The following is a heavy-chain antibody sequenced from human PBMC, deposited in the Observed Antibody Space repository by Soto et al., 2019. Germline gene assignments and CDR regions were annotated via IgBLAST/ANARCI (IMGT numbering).Heavy chain of an antibody. CDR3: ARTSGYYSLDY. D-gene: IGHD3-22*01. Sequence: ASVKVSCKASGNTFTSYAMHWVRQAPGQRLEWMGWINAGNGNTKYSQKFRGRVTITRDTSASTAYMELNSLRSEDTAVYYCARTSGYYSLDYWGQGALVRVSS. J-gene: IGHJ4*02. CDR2: INAGNGNT. CDR1: GNTFTSYA. V-gene: IGHV1-3*01.